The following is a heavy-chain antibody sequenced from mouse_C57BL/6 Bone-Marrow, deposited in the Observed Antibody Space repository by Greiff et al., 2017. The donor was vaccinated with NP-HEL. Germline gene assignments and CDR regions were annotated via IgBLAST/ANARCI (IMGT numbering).Heavy chain of an antibody. CDR3: AREVDGYYGAY. D-gene: IGHD2-3*01. J-gene: IGHJ3*01. Sequence: VQLQQPGAELVKPGASVKLSCKASGYTFTSYWMQWVKQRPGQGLEWIGEIDPSDSYTNYNQKFKGKATLTVDTSSSTAYMQLSSLTSEDSAVYYCAREVDGYYGAYWGQGTLVTVSA. CDR1: GYTFTSYW. V-gene: IGHV1-50*01. CDR2: IDPSDSYT.